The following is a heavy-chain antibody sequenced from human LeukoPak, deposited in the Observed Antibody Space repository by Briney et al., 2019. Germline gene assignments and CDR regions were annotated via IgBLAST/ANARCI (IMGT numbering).Heavy chain of an antibody. CDR3: AKDLGVVVAAQGFEN. D-gene: IGHD2-15*01. Sequence: GRSQRLSGAASGLTLSNSAMSWVGQAPGKGLEWVSARSGRGGSTYYADSVKGRFNISRDNSKNTVYLQMNSLRVEDTALYYCAKDLGVVVAAQGFENWGQGTLVTVSS. CDR2: RSGRGGST. J-gene: IGHJ4*02. CDR1: GLTLSNSA. V-gene: IGHV3-23*01.